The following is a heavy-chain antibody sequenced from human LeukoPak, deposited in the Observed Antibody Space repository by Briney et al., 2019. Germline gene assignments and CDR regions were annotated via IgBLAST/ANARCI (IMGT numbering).Heavy chain of an antibody. Sequence: SETLSLTCAVYGGSFSGYYWSWVRQAPGKGLEWIGEINHSGSSKYKPYLTSRGSISVDTSKNQFSLKLRFVTAADTAVYYCARGLSSSSYYYYGMDVWGQGTTVTVSS. J-gene: IGHJ6*02. CDR1: GGSFSGYY. V-gene: IGHV4-34*01. CDR3: ARGLSSSSYYYYGMDV. CDR2: INHSGSS. D-gene: IGHD6-6*01.